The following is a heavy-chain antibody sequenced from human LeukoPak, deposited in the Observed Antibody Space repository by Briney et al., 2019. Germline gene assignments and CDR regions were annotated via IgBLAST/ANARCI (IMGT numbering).Heavy chain of an antibody. CDR3: ARGIRYCSSTSCYSKSNWFDP. CDR1: GGSISSYY. J-gene: IGHJ5*02. D-gene: IGHD2-2*01. Sequence: SEALSLTCTVSGGSISSYYWSWIRQPPGKGLEWIGYIYYSGSTNYNPSLKSRVTISVDTSKNQFSLKLSSVTAADTAVYYCARGIRYCSSTSCYSKSNWFDPWGQGTLVTVSS. CDR2: IYYSGST. V-gene: IGHV4-59*12.